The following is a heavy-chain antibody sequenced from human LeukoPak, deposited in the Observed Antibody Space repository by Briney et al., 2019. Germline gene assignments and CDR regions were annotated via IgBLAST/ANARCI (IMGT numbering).Heavy chain of an antibody. V-gene: IGHV3-11*01. CDR2: ISNSGDAT. Sequence: GGSLRLSCAASGFTFSDYYMSCIRRAPGKGLEWVSYISNSGDATNYSDSVRGRFTISRDNSKNSLYLEMNSLRAEDTAIYYCARESYYGSGTYFNFDYWGQGILVTVSS. D-gene: IGHD3-10*01. CDR3: ARESYYGSGTYFNFDY. CDR1: GFTFSDYY. J-gene: IGHJ4*02.